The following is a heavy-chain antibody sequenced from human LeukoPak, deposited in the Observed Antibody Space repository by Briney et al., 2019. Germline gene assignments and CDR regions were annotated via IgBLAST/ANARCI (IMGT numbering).Heavy chain of an antibody. Sequence: SETLSLTCAVYGGSFSGYYWSWIRQPPGKGLEWIGEINHSGSTNYNPSLKSRVTISVDTSKNQFSLKLSSVTAADTAVYYCARVTAGDNDYWGQVTLVTVSS. J-gene: IGHJ4*02. D-gene: IGHD2-21*01. V-gene: IGHV4-34*01. CDR2: INHSGST. CDR1: GGSFSGYY. CDR3: ARVTAGDNDY.